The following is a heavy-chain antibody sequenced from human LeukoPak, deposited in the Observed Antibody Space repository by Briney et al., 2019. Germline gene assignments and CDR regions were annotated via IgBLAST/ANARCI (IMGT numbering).Heavy chain of an antibody. V-gene: IGHV1-46*01. CDR3: ARDGQQPDY. D-gene: IGHD6-13*01. J-gene: IGHJ4*02. Sequence: ASVKVSCKASGHTFTSLRVHWVRQAPGQGLEWMGIMSPSDGSTDYAQKLQGRVTMTTDTSTSTAYMELRSLRSDDTAVYYCARDGQQPDYWGQGTLVTVSS. CDR1: GHTFTSLR. CDR2: MSPSDGST.